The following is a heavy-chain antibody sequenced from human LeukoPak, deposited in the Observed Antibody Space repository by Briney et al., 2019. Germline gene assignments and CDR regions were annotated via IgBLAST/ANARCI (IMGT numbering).Heavy chain of an antibody. CDR2: ISSTGSYI. Sequence: GGSLRLSCAASGFNLNSYMLNWVRQAPGKGLEWVSSISSTGSYIYYADSVKGRFTISRDNPGNVVYLQMDSLRAEDTAVYYSTRVAQSGPTGWFDPWGQGTLVTVSS. CDR3: TRVAQSGPTGWFDP. D-gene: IGHD1-1*01. V-gene: IGHV3-21*01. CDR1: GFNLNSYM. J-gene: IGHJ5*02.